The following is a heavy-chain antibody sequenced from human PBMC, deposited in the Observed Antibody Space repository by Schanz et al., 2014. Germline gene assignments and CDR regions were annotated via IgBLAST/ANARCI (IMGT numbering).Heavy chain of an antibody. CDR3: ARDGEAAAGCDY. V-gene: IGHV1-46*03. D-gene: IGHD6-13*01. Sequence: QVQLVQSGAEVKKPGASVKVSCKASGYIFGSHGMTWVRQAPGQGLEWMGRIIPILDKTNYAQKFQGRVTMTRDTSTSTVYMELSSLRSEDTAVYYCARDGEAAAGCDYWGQGTLVTVSS. CDR1: GYIFGSHG. CDR2: IIPILDKT. J-gene: IGHJ4*02.